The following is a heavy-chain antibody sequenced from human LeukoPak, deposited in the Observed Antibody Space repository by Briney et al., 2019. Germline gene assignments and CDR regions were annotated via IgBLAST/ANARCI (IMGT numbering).Heavy chain of an antibody. J-gene: IGHJ5*01. CDR1: GNSFTSYW. Sequence: GESLQISCKGSGNSFTSYWIGWVRQMPGKGLEWMGIIYPGDSDTRYSPSFQGQVTISADKSTSTAYLQWSSLKASDTAMYYCARRRGSSSRDNWFDSWGQGTLVTVSS. V-gene: IGHV5-51*01. CDR3: ARRRGSSSRDNWFDS. CDR2: IYPGDSDT. D-gene: IGHD6-13*01.